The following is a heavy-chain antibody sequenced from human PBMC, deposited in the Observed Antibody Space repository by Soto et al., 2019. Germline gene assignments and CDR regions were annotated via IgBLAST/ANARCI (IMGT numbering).Heavy chain of an antibody. CDR3: ANPYCSSTSCYTAPPRNAFDI. Sequence: PGGSLRLSCAASGFTFSSYAMSWVRQAPGKGLEWVSAISGRGGSTYYAESVKGRFTISRDNSKNTLYLQMNSLRAEDTAVYYFANPYCSSTSCYTAPPRNAFDIWGQGTMVTVSS. CDR1: GFTFSSYA. J-gene: IGHJ3*02. V-gene: IGHV3-23*01. D-gene: IGHD2-2*02. CDR2: ISGRGGST.